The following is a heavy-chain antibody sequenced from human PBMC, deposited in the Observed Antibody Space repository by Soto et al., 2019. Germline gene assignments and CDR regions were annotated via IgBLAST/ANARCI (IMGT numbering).Heavy chain of an antibody. J-gene: IGHJ3*02. CDR3: SRESGGSCYQRCAFDI. V-gene: IGHV1-69*13. CDR2: IIPIFGTA. CDR1: GGTFSSYA. Sequence: ASVKVSCKASGGTFSSYAISWVRQAPGQGLEWMGGIIPIFGTANYAQKFQGRVTITADESTSTAYMELSSLRSEDTAVYYCSRESGGSCYQRCAFDIWGQGTMVTVS. D-gene: IGHD2-15*01.